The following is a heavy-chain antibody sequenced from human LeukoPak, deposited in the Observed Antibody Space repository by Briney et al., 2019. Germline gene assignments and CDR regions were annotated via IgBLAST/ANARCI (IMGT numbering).Heavy chain of an antibody. Sequence: GESLKISCKGSGYSFTSYWIGWVRQMPGKGLEWMGIIYPGDSDTRYSPSFQGQVTISADKSISTAYLQWSSLKASDTAMYYCARNGITIFGVATGVDYWGQGTLVTVSS. V-gene: IGHV5-51*01. CDR3: ARNGITIFGVATGVDY. CDR1: GYSFTSYW. CDR2: IYPGDSDT. D-gene: IGHD3-3*01. J-gene: IGHJ4*02.